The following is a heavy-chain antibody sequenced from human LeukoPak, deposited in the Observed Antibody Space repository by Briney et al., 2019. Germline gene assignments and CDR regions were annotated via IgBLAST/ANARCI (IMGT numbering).Heavy chain of an antibody. CDR1: GYTFTSYY. V-gene: IGHV1-46*01. J-gene: IGHJ4*02. CDR2: INPSGGST. CDR3: AKALAVYCDSTSCQHYFDY. D-gene: IGHD2-2*01. Sequence: ASVKVSCKASGYTFTSYYMHWVRQAPGQGLEWMGIINPSGGSTSYAQKFQGRVTMTRDTSTSTVYMELSSLRAEDTAVYYCAKALAVYCDSTSCQHYFDYWGQGTLVTVSS.